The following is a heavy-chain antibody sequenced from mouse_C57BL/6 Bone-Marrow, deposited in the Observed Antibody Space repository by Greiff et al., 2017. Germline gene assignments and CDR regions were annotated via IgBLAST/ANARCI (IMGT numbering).Heavy chain of an antibody. CDR1: GFNIKDDY. Sequence: EVQLQQSGAELVRPGASVKLSCTASGFNIKDDYIHWVKQRPEQGLEWIGWIDPELGDTEYASKFQGKATITSDTSSNTSYLQLSSLTSEDTAVYYCSSFDGNYFDFWGQGTPPTVAS. V-gene: IGHV14-4*01. D-gene: IGHD2-3*01. CDR2: IDPELGDT. J-gene: IGHJ2*01. CDR3: SSFDGNYFDF.